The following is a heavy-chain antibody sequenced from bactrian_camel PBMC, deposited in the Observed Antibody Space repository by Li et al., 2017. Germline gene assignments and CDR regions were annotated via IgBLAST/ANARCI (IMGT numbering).Heavy chain of an antibody. CDR1: GYHHSAYC. J-gene: IGHJ4*01. CDR2: IDNRDTA. CDR3: ATCSSPYYAFPYDYSY. D-gene: IGHD5*01. Sequence: HVQLVESGGKTVQTGGSLRLSCHASGYHHSAYCMGWFRQAPGKEPVAAIDNRDTATYIDSVKGRFTISKDNAQNTVYLQMNSLSSEDTALYYCATCSSPYYAFPYDYSYWGQGTQVTVS. V-gene: IGHV3S53*01.